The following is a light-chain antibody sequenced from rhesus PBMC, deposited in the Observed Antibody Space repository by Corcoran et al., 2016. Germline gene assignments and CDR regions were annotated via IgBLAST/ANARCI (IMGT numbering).Light chain of an antibody. Sequence: DIQMTQSPSALSASVGDRVTISCRASQNIYSNLAWYQQKPGQAPKYLIYAASSLQTGIPSRFSGSGSGTDFTLTISSLQPEDSAAYYCQHYYDNPWTFGQGTKVEIK. CDR1: QNIYSN. J-gene: IGKJ1*01. V-gene: IGKV1S12*01. CDR3: QHYYDNPWT. CDR2: AAS.